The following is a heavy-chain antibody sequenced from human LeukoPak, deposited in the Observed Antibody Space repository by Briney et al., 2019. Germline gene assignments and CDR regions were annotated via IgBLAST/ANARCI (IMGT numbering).Heavy chain of an antibody. CDR2: IYHSGSGST. D-gene: IGHD3-22*01. V-gene: IGHV4-30-2*01. CDR3: ARDTTNVYYYDRSGYDH. CDR1: GGSISSGGHS. J-gene: IGHJ4*02. Sequence: KASQTLSLTCTVSGGSISSGGHSWSWIRQPPGKGLEWIGYIYHSGSGSTYYNPSLKSRVTISIDKSKNQFSLELSSVTAADTAVYYCARDTTNVYYYDRSGYDHWGQGTLVTVSS.